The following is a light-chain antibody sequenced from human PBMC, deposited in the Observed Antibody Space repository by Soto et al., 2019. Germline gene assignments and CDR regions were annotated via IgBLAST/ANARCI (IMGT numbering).Light chain of an antibody. J-gene: IGLJ1*01. V-gene: IGLV1-44*01. CDR2: SNN. CDR1: SSNIGTNT. Sequence: QSVLTQAPAASGTPGQRVTISCSGSSSNIGTNTVNWYQQLPGTAPKLLIYSNNQRPSGVPDRFSGSKSGTSASLAISGLQSEDEADYYCAAWDDSLNEVFGTGTKATVL. CDR3: AAWDDSLNEV.